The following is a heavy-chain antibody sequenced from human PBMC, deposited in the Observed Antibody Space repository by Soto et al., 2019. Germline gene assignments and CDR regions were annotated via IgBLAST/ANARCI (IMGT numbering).Heavy chain of an antibody. V-gene: IGHV1-18*04. CDR3: ARDNPEWLVKYYYYGMDV. J-gene: IGHJ6*02. D-gene: IGHD6-19*01. CDR2: ISAYNGNT. CDR1: GYTFTSYG. Sequence: ASVKVSCKASGYTFTSYGISWVRQAPGQGLEWMGWISAYNGNTNYAQKLQGRVTMTTDTSTSTAYMELRSLRSDDTAVYYCARDNPEWLVKYYYYGMDVWGQGTTVTVSS.